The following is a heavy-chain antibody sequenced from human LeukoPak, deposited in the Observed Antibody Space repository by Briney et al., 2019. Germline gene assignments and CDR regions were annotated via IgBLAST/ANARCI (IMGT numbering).Heavy chain of an antibody. D-gene: IGHD6-13*01. CDR2: IFYSGSP. V-gene: IGHV4-59*12. CDR1: GDSISSYY. Sequence: SEILSLTCTVSGDSISSYYWSWIRQPTGKGLEWIGNIFYSGSPNYNPSLKSRVTTSFDTSKNQFSLKLSFVTAADTAVYYCARVGHIVAAGTYDYWGQGTLVTVSS. CDR3: ARVGHIVAAGTYDY. J-gene: IGHJ4*02.